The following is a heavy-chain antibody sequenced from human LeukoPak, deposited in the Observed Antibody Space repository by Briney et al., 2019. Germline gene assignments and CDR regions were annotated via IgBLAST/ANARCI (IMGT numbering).Heavy chain of an antibody. CDR1: GFTFTNYG. D-gene: IGHD3-9*01. V-gene: IGHV3-23*01. Sequence: PGGSLRLSCATSGFTFTNYGMSWVRQAPGKGLEWVSTMNGAGDTTYYADSVKGRFSMSRENSKTTLYLQMNSLRVEDTAMYYCAKWADIDLWGQGTLVSLSS. CDR2: MNGAGDTT. CDR3: AKWADIDL. J-gene: IGHJ5*02.